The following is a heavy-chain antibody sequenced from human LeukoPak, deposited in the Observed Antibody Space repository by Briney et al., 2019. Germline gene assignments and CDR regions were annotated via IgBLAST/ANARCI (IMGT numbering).Heavy chain of an antibody. CDR3: ASLRFLEWLSTRANDAFDI. CDR2: ISSSGSTI. D-gene: IGHD3-3*01. CDR1: GFTFSSYS. J-gene: IGHJ3*02. Sequence: GGSLRLSCAASGFTFSSYSMNWVRQAPGKGLEWVSYISSSGSTIYYADSVKGRFTISREHAKNSLYLQMDSLRAEDTAVYYCASLRFLEWLSTRANDAFDIWGHGTLVTVSS. V-gene: IGHV3-48*04.